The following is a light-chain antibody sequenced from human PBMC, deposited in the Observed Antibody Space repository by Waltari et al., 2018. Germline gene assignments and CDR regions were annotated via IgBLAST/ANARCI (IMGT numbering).Light chain of an antibody. V-gene: IGLV2-14*01. CDR3: CSYTTTTTVV. J-gene: IGLJ3*02. Sequence: QSALTQPASVSGSPGQSIPLPCPGTSSDVGGYNFVSWSQQHPGKAPKLMIYEVTNRPSGVSNRFSGSKSGNTASLTISGLLAEDEADYYCCSYTTTTTVVFGGGTKLTVL. CDR1: SSDVGGYNF. CDR2: EVT.